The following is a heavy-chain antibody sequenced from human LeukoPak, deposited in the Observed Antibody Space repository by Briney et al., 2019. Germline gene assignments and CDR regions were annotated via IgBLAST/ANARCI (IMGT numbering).Heavy chain of an antibody. D-gene: IGHD2-2*02. CDR2: INGGKGNT. CDR3: ARGYIVVVPAAIPPYYYMDV. J-gene: IGHJ6*03. V-gene: IGHV1-3*01. CDR1: GFTFTSYA. Sequence: GASVKVSCKVSGFTFTSYALHWVRQAPGQRLEWMGWINGGKGNTKYSQKFQGRVTITRDTSANTTYMELSSLRSEDTAVYYCARGYIVVVPAAIPPYYYMDVWGKGTTVTVSS.